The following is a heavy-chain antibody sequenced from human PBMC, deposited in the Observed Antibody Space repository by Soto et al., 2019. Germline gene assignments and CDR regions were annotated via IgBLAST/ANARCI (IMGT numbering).Heavy chain of an antibody. CDR3: ARANKYDFWSGYYTDWFDP. Sequence: QVQLQESGPGLVKPSQTLSLTCTVSGGSISSGDYYWSWIRQPPGKGLEWIGYIYYSGSTYYNPSLKSRVTISVDTSKNQFSLKLSSVTAADTAVYYCARANKYDFWSGYYTDWFDPWGQGTLVTVSS. CDR2: IYYSGST. V-gene: IGHV4-30-4*01. D-gene: IGHD3-3*01. J-gene: IGHJ5*02. CDR1: GGSISSGDYY.